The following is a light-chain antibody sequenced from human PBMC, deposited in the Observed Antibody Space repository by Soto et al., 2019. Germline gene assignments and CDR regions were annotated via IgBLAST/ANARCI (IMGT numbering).Light chain of an antibody. Sequence: QSVLTKPRSVSGSPGQSITISCTGTSTDVGGYNYVSWYQQYPGKAPKLMISDVSERPSGVPDRFSGSKSGNTASLTISGLQAEDEADYYCCSYAGTYTLVFGGGTKHTVL. J-gene: IGLJ2*01. CDR2: DVS. CDR1: STDVGGYNY. CDR3: CSYAGTYTLV. V-gene: IGLV2-11*01.